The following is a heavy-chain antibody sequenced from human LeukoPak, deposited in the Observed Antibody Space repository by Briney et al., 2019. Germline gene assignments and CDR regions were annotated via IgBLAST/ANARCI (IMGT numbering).Heavy chain of an antibody. CDR2: IYHSGST. J-gene: IGHJ4*02. Sequence: SGTLSLTCAVSGGSISSSNWWSWVRQPPGKGLEWIGEIYHSGSTNHNPSLKSRVTISGDKSKNQFSLKLSSVTAADTAMYYCARVTTVTGSGYFDYWGQGTLVTVSS. CDR3: ARVTTVTGSGYFDY. D-gene: IGHD4-17*01. V-gene: IGHV4-4*02. CDR1: GGSISSSNW.